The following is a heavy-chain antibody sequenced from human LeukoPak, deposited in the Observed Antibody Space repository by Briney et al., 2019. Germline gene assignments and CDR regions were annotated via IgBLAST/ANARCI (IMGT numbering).Heavy chain of an antibody. CDR1: GYTFTGYY. D-gene: IGHD3-22*01. CDR2: INPNSGGT. Sequence: ASVKVSCKAPGYTFTGYYMHWVRQAPGQGLEWMGWINPNSGGTNYAQKFQGRVTMTRDTSISTAYMELSRLRSDDTAVYYCARGRTYYYDSSPFDPWGQGTLVTVSS. V-gene: IGHV1-2*02. J-gene: IGHJ5*02. CDR3: ARGRTYYYDSSPFDP.